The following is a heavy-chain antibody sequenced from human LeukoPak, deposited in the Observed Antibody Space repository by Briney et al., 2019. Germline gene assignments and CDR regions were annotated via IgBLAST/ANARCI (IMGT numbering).Heavy chain of an antibody. CDR1: GFTFSSYA. J-gene: IGHJ4*02. CDR2: ISGSGGST. Sequence: GGSLRLSCAASGFTFSSYAMSWVRQAPGKGLEWVSAISGSGGSTYYADSVKGRFTISRANSKTTLYLQMNSLRAEDTAVYYCAKSCWLGSGRSEIYYFDYWGQGTLVTVSS. CDR3: AKSCWLGSGRSEIYYFDY. V-gene: IGHV3-23*01. D-gene: IGHD3-10*01.